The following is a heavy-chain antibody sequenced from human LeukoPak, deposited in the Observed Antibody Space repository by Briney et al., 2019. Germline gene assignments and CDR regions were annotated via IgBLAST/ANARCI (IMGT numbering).Heavy chain of an antibody. CDR1: GYTLTELS. D-gene: IGHD3/OR15-3a*01. Sequence: ASVKVSCKVSGYTLTELSMHWVRQAPGKGLEWMGGLDPEDGETIYAQKFQGRVTMTEDTSTDTAYMELSSLRSEDTAVYYCATDLGLDWYFDLWGRGTLVTVSS. CDR2: LDPEDGET. CDR3: ATDLGLDWYFDL. J-gene: IGHJ2*01. V-gene: IGHV1-24*01.